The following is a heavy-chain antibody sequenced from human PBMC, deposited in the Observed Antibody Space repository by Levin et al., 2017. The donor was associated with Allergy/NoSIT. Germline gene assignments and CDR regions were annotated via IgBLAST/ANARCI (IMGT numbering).Heavy chain of an antibody. CDR3: APKLYYDDGPARD. CDR2: FDPQDGER. D-gene: IGHD3-16*01. V-gene: IGHV1-24*01. Sequence: ASVKVSCKVSGYSLSELYTHWVRQAPGKGLEWMGGFDPQDGERKYAEKFQGRVTMTEDTSTNTLYMELRGLTHEDTAVYYCAPKLYYDDGPARDWGQGTLVTVSS. J-gene: IGHJ4*02. CDR1: GYSLSELY.